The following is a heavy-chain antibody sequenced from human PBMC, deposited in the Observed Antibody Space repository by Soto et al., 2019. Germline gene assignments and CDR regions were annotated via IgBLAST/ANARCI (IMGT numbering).Heavy chain of an antibody. J-gene: IGHJ6*02. CDR2: ISAYNGNT. CDR3: ARDDFWSGYYSV. Sequence: ASVKVSCKASGYTFTSYGISWVRQAPGQGLEWMGWISAYNGNTNYAQKLQGRVNMTTDTSTSTASMELRSLRSDDTAVYYCARDDFWSGYYSVWGQGTTVTVSS. V-gene: IGHV1-18*01. CDR1: GYTFTSYG. D-gene: IGHD3-3*01.